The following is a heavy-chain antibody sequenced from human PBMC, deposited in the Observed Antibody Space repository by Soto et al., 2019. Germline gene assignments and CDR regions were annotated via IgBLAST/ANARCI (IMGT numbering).Heavy chain of an antibody. Sequence: GGSLRLSCAASGFTFSSYGMHWVRQAPGKGLEWVAVISYDGSNKYYADSVKGRFTISRDNSKNTLYLQMNSLRAEDTAVYYCATGDGSGGMDVWGQETTVTVSS. D-gene: IGHD3-10*01. CDR3: ATGDGSGGMDV. CDR1: GFTFSSYG. V-gene: IGHV3-30*03. J-gene: IGHJ6*02. CDR2: ISYDGSNK.